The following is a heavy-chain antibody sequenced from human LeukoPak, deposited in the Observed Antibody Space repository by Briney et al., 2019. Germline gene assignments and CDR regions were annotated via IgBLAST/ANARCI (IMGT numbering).Heavy chain of an antibody. V-gene: IGHV3-53*04. J-gene: IGHJ4*02. CDR3: ARGGTPGYSSGRIDY. CDR1: GFTVSINY. CDR2: IYSAGNT. Sequence: PGGSLRLSCVASGFTVSINYMSWVRQAPGKGLEWVSVIYSAGNTYYADSVKGRFTISRHNSENTLYLHMNSLRVEDTAVYFCARGGTPGYSSGRIDYWGQGTLVTVSS. D-gene: IGHD6-19*01.